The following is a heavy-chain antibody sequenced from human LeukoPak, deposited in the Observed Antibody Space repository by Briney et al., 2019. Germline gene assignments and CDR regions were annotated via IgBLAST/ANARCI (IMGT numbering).Heavy chain of an antibody. CDR1: GFTFSNSA. CDR2: ISSSGSTI. Sequence: TGGSLRLSCAASGFTFSNSAMSWIRQAPGKGLEWVSYISSSGSTIYYADSVKGRFTISRDNAKNSLYLQMNSLRAEDTAVYYCARDYGRWYWIYWGQGTLVTVSS. D-gene: IGHD6-13*01. V-gene: IGHV3-11*01. J-gene: IGHJ4*02. CDR3: ARDYGRWYWIY.